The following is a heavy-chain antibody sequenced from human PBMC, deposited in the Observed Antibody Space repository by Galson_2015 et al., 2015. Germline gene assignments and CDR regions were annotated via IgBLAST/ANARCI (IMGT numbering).Heavy chain of an antibody. J-gene: IGHJ6*02. CDR3: ARDTRITMVRGVITDYYYYGMDV. D-gene: IGHD3-10*01. CDR2: IYSGGST. Sequence: FLRLSCAASGFTVSSNYMSWVRQAPGKGLEWVSVIYSGGSTYYADSVKGRFTISRDNSKNTLYLQMNSLRAEDTAVYYCARDTRITMVRGVITDYYYYGMDVWGQGTTVTVSS. CDR1: GFTVSSNY. V-gene: IGHV3-53*01.